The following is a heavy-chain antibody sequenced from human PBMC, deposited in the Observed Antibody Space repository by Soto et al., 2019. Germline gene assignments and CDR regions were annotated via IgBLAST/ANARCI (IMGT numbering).Heavy chain of an antibody. D-gene: IGHD3-3*01. CDR1: GGTFSSYA. CDR2: IIPIFGTA. Sequence: GASVKVSCKASGGTFSSYAISWVRQAPGQGLEWMGGIIPIFGTANYAQKFQGRVTITADESTSTAYMELSSLRSEDTAVYYCARYYDFWSGQNWFDPWGQGTLVTVSS. CDR3: ARYYDFWSGQNWFDP. V-gene: IGHV1-69*13. J-gene: IGHJ5*02.